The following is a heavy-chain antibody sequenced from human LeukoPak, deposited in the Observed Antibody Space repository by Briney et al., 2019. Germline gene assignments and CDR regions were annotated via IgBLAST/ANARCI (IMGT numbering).Heavy chain of an antibody. D-gene: IGHD3-3*01. V-gene: IGHV4-34*01. CDR2: INHSGST. CDR3: ARTTLKTIFGVVMSEGIDY. Sequence: SETLSLTCAVYGGSFSGYYWSWIRQPPGKGLEWIGEINHSGSTNYNPSLKSRVTMSVDTSKNQFSLKLSSVTAADTAVYYCARTTLKTIFGVVMSEGIDYWGQGTLVTVSS. J-gene: IGHJ4*02. CDR1: GGSFSGYY.